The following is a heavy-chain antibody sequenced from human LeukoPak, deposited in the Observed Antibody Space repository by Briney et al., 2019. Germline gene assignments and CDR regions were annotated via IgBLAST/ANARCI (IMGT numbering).Heavy chain of an antibody. J-gene: IGHJ4*02. Sequence: GGSLRLSRAASGFTFSSYSMNWVRQAPGKGLEWVSYISSSSSTIYYADSVKGRFTISRDNAKNSLYLQMNSLRAEDTAVYYCARGIRYYYDSSGYYSDFDYWGQETLVTVSS. CDR1: GFTFSSYS. V-gene: IGHV3-48*04. CDR3: ARGIRYYYDSSGYYSDFDY. CDR2: ISSSSSTI. D-gene: IGHD3-22*01.